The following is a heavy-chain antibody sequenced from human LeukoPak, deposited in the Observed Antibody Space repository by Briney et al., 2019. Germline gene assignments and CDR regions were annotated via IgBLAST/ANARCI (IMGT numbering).Heavy chain of an antibody. J-gene: IGHJ3*02. CDR2: ISAYNGNT. V-gene: IGHV1-18*01. D-gene: IGHD3-22*01. CDR1: GYTFTSYG. Sequence: ASVKVSCKASGYTFTSYGISWVRQAPGQGLEWMGWISAYNGNTNYAQKLQGRVTMTTDTSTSTAYMELRSLRSDDTAVYYCAGVTRITMIVVVILDAFDIWGQGTMVTVSS. CDR3: AGVTRITMIVVVILDAFDI.